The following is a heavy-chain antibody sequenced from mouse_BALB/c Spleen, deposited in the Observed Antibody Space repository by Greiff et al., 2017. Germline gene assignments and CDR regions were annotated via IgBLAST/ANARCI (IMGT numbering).Heavy chain of an antibody. V-gene: IGHV1S29*02. CDR3: ARYDYESYAMDY. D-gene: IGHD2-4*01. Sequence: EVQLQQSGPELVKPGASVKISCKASGYTFTDYNMHWVKQSHGKSLEWIGYIYPYNGGTGYNQKFKSKATLTVDNSSSTAYMELRSLTSEDSAVYYCARYDYESYAMDYWGQGTSVTVSS. CDR2: IYPYNGGT. CDR1: GYTFTDYN. J-gene: IGHJ4*01.